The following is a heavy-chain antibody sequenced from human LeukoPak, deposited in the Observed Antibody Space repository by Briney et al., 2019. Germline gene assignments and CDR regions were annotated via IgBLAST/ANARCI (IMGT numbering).Heavy chain of an antibody. Sequence: ASVEVSCKASGYTFTSYDINWVRQATGQGLEWMGWMNPNSGNKGYAQKFQGRVTMTRNTSISTAYMELSSLRSEDTAVYYCARSAVRGVILVGYWGQGTLVTVSS. CDR2: MNPNSGNK. V-gene: IGHV1-8*01. CDR3: ARSAVRGVILVGY. CDR1: GYTFTSYD. D-gene: IGHD3-10*01. J-gene: IGHJ4*02.